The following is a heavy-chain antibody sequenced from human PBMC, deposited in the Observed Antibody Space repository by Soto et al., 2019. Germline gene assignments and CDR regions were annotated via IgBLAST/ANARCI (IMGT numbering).Heavy chain of an antibody. CDR3: ARSVFP. J-gene: IGHJ5*02. CDR1: GGSISTGGYY. D-gene: IGHD3-3*01. CDR2: FYYSGSN. Sequence: QVQLQESGPGLVKPSQTLSLTCTVSGGSISTGGYYWNWIRQHPGKGLEWIGYFYYSGSNYYNPSLKSRVTTSVTTSKNQFSLKLSSVTAADTAVYHCARSVFPWGQGTLVPVSS. V-gene: IGHV4-31*03.